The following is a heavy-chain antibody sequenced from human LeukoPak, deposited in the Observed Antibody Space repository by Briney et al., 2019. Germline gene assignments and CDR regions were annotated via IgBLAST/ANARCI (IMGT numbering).Heavy chain of an antibody. V-gene: IGHV1-18*01. CDR3: ARDLGHGDVGGWFDP. D-gene: IGHD4-17*01. CDR2: ISAYNGNT. Sequence: ASVKVSCKASGYTFTSYGISWVRQAPGQGLEWMGWISAYNGNTNYAQKLQGRVTMTTDTSTSTAYMELRSLRSDDTAVYYCARDLGHGDVGGWFDPWGQGTLVTVSS. J-gene: IGHJ5*02. CDR1: GYTFTSYG.